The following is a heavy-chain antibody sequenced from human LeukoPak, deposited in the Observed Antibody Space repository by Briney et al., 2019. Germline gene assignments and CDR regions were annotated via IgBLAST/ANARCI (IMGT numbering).Heavy chain of an antibody. D-gene: IGHD2-2*01. CDR2: IYTSGST. V-gene: IGHV4-4*07. CDR3: AREDIVVVSLFDP. J-gene: IGHJ5*02. Sequence: SETLCLTCTVSGGSMSSYYWSWIRQPAGKGLEWIGRIYTSGSTNYNPSLKSRVTMTVDTSKNQFSLKLSSVTAADTAVYYCAREDIVVVSLFDPWGQGTLVTVSS. CDR1: GGSMSSYY.